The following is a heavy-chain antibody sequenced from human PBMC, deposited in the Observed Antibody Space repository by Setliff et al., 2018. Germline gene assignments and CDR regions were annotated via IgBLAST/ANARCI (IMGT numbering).Heavy chain of an antibody. D-gene: IGHD2-2*01. J-gene: IGHJ6*03. V-gene: IGHV1-46*01. Sequence: ASVKVSCKASGHTFTSYYMHWVRQAPGQGLEWMGIINPSGGSTSYAQKFQGRVTMTRDTSTSTVYMELSSLRSEDTAVYYCARVFCSSTSCSFYYYYYYMDVWGKGTTVTVS. CDR3: ARVFCSSTSCSFYYYYYYMDV. CDR1: GHTFTSYY. CDR2: INPSGGST.